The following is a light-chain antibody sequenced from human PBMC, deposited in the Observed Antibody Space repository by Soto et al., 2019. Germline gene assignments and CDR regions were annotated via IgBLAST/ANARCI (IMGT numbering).Light chain of an antibody. CDR1: QSISSW. CDR3: QQYNSYPYT. J-gene: IGKJ2*01. V-gene: IGKV1-5*01. CDR2: DAS. Sequence: DIQMTQSPSTLSASVGDRVTITCRASQSISSWLAWYQQKPGKAPKLLIYDASSLESGVPSRFSGSGSWTEFTLTIISLKPDDFATYYCQQYNSYPYTFCQGTKLEIK.